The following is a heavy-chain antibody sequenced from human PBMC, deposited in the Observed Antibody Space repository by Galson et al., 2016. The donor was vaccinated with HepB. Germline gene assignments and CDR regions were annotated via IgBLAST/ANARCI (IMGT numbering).Heavy chain of an antibody. CDR2: GNPRTGST. J-gene: IGHJ6*02. D-gene: IGHD3-10*01. V-gene: IGHV1-46*01. CDR3: ARDRGSNSLKGYGMVV. CDR1: GYTFINYY. Sequence: SVKVSCKASGYTFINYYMHWVRQAPGQGLEWMGIGNPRTGSTSYAQKFQDRVTVTRDTSTSTVYMEPSSLRSEDTAVYYCARDRGSNSLKGYGMVVWGQGTTVTVSS.